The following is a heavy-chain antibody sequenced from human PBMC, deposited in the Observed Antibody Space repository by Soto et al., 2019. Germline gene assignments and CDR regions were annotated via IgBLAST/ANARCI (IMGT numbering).Heavy chain of an antibody. J-gene: IGHJ4*02. D-gene: IGHD6-13*01. V-gene: IGHV3-23*01. CDR2: ISGSGGST. Sequence: GGSLRLSCAASGFTFRSYAMRWVRQAPGKGLESVSAISGSGGSTYYADSVKGRFTISRDNSKNTLYLQMNSLRAEDTAVYYCAKDSSSALDYWGQGTRVTVSS. CDR1: GFTFRSYA. CDR3: AKDSSSALDY.